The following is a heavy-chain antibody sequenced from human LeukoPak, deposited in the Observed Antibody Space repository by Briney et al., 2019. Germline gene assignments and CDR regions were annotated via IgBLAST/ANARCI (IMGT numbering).Heavy chain of an antibody. V-gene: IGHV3-30-3*01. Sequence: GSLRLSCAASGFTFSSYAMHWVRQAPGKGLEWVAVISYDGSNKYYADSVKGRFTISRDNSKNTLYLQMNSLRAEDTAVYYCARETEDGYNYVNYWGLGTLVTVSS. CDR3: ARETEDGYNYVNY. J-gene: IGHJ4*02. CDR1: GFTFSSYA. CDR2: ISYDGSNK. D-gene: IGHD5-24*01.